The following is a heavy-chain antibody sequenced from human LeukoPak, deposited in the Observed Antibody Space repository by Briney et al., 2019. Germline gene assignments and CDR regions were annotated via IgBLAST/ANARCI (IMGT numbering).Heavy chain of an antibody. V-gene: IGHV4-59*02. D-gene: IGHD7-27*01. J-gene: IGHJ4*02. CDR2: FSNSGTT. CDR3: ARGSNWGDY. Sequence: SETLSLTCTVSGGSVSDYYWSWIRQPPGKGLEWIGYFSNSGTTNQNPSLKSRVTMSVDTSKNQFSLKLSSVTAADTAVYYCARGSNWGDYWGQGALVTVSS. CDR1: GGSVSDYY.